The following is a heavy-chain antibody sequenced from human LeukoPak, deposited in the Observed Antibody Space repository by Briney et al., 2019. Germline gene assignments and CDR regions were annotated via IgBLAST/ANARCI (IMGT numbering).Heavy chain of an antibody. J-gene: IGHJ6*04. CDR2: IDWEDDK. CDR3: ARIPPSDIIGYVMDV. D-gene: IGHD5-12*01. CDR1: GFSLSTSGVR. V-gene: IGHV2-70*04. Sequence: SGPTLVNPTQTLTLTCTFSGFSLSTSGVRVSWIRQPPVKALEWLALIDWEDDKFYSTSLATRLTISQDTPNNQVVLAMTNIDPVDTATYYCARIPPSDIIGYVMDVWGKGTTVTVSS.